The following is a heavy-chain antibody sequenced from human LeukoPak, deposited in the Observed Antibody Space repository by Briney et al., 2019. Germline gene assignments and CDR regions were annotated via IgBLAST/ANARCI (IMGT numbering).Heavy chain of an antibody. D-gene: IGHD3-22*01. CDR3: ATGVSYYDSSGYYSAFDY. Sequence: ASVKVSCKVSGYTLTELSMHWVRQAPGKGLEWMGGFDPEDGETIYVQKFQGRVTMTEDTSTDTAYMELSSLRSEDTAVYYCATGVSYYDSSGYYSAFDYWGQGTLVTVSS. CDR2: FDPEDGET. J-gene: IGHJ4*02. CDR1: GYTLTELS. V-gene: IGHV1-24*01.